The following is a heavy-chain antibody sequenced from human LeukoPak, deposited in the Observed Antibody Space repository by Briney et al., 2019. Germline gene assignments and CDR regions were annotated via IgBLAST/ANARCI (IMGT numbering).Heavy chain of an antibody. V-gene: IGHV3-21*01. CDR3: ARAPGYCTNGVCYDFDY. CDR2: ISNSSSYI. J-gene: IGHJ4*02. D-gene: IGHD2-8*01. CDR1: RFTFSIYS. Sequence: GVSLRLSCAASRFTFSIYSMNWVRQSPGKALEWVSSISNSSSYIYYADSVKGRFTISRDNAKNSLYLQMNSLRAEDTAVYYCARAPGYCTNGVCYDFDYWGQGTLVTVSS.